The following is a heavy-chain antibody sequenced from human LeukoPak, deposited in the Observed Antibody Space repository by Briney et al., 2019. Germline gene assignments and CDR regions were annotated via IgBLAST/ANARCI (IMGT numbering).Heavy chain of an antibody. CDR1: GDSITSDKW. D-gene: IGHD3-3*01. J-gene: IGHJ3*02. V-gene: IGHV4-4*02. CDR2: IHHSKSS. CDR3: ARMSPSIFGVVQYAFDI. Sequence: PSGTLSLTCAVSGDSITSDKWWTWVRQPPGKGLEWIGEIHHSKSSNYYPSLKSRVTISVDKSKNQFSLELSSVTAADTAVYYCARMSPSIFGVVQYAFDIWGQGTMVTVSS.